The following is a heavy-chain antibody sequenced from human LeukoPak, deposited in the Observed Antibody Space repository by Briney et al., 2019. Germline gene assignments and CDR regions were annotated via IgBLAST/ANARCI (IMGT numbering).Heavy chain of an antibody. Sequence: PSETLSLTCTVSGGSISSSSYYWGWIRQPPGTGLEWIGSIYYSGSTYYNPSLKSRVTISVDTSKNQFSLKLSSVTAADTAVYYCARGYGSGGANAFDIWGQGTMVTVSS. D-gene: IGHD3-10*01. V-gene: IGHV4-39*07. CDR3: ARGYGSGGANAFDI. CDR1: GGSISSSSYY. J-gene: IGHJ3*02. CDR2: IYYSGST.